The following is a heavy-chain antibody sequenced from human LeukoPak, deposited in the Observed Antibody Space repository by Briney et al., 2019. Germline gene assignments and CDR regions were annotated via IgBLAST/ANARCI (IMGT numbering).Heavy chain of an antibody. J-gene: IGHJ4*02. V-gene: IGHV4-59*01. Sequence: SETLSLTCTVSGGSISSYYWSWIRQPPGKGLEWIGYIYYSGSTNYNPSLESRVTISVDTSKNQFSLKLSSVTAADTAVYYCARLSSSFGSDFDYWGQGTLVTVSS. CDR1: GGSISSYY. CDR2: IYYSGST. D-gene: IGHD6-6*01. CDR3: ARLSSSFGSDFDY.